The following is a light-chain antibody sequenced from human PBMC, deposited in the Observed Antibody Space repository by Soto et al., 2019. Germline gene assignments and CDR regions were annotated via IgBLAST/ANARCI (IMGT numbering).Light chain of an antibody. V-gene: IGKV1-5*03. J-gene: IGKJ1*01. CDR3: QHYNSYSEA. CDR1: QTISSW. Sequence: DIPMTQSPSTLSGSVGDRVTITCRASQTISSWLAWYQQKPGKAPKLLIYKASTLKSGVPSRFSGSGSGTEFHLTISSLQPDDFATYYCQHYNSYSEAFGQGTKVELK. CDR2: KAS.